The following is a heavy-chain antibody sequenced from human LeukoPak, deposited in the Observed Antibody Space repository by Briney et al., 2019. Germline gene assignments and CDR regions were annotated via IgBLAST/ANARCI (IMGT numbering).Heavy chain of an antibody. J-gene: IGHJ4*02. CDR2: INPNSGGT. CDR1: GYTFTGYY. V-gene: IGHV1-2*02. Sequence: VSVKVSCKASGYTFTGYYMHWVRQAPGQGLEWMGWINPNSGGTNYAQKFQGRVTMTRDTSISTAYMELSRLRSDDTAVYYCARDSVSYYDSSGFDYWGQGTLVTVSS. CDR3: ARDSVSYYDSSGFDY. D-gene: IGHD3-22*01.